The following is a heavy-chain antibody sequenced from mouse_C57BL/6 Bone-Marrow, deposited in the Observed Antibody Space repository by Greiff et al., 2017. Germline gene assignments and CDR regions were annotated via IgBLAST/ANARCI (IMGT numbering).Heavy chain of an antibody. Sequence: QVQLQQSGAELAKPGASVKLSCKASGYTCTSYWMHWVKQRPGQGLEWIGYINPSSGYTKYNQKFKDKATLTADKSYSTAYMQLSSLTYEDSAVYYCARSGFAYWGQGTLVTVSA. CDR2: INPSSGYT. V-gene: IGHV1-7*01. CDR3: ARSGFAY. J-gene: IGHJ3*01. CDR1: GYTCTSYW.